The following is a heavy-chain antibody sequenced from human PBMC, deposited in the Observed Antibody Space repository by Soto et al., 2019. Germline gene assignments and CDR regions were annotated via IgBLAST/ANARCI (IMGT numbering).Heavy chain of an antibody. CDR2: ISGSGGST. D-gene: IGHD2-8*01. CDR1: GFTFSSYA. J-gene: IGHJ4*02. CDR3: AKQGYCTNGVCYTCDY. V-gene: IGHV3-23*01. Sequence: HPGGSLRLSCAASGFTFSSYAMSWVRQAPGKGLEWVSAISGSGGSTYYADSVKGRFTISRDNSKNTLYLQMNSLRAEDTAVYYCAKQGYCTNGVCYTCDYWGQGTLVTVSS.